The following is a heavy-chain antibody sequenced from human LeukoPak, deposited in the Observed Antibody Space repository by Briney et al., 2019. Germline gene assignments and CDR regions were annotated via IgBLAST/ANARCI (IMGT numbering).Heavy chain of an antibody. CDR3: ARDPVQGSGRLGFDY. V-gene: IGHV4-4*02. J-gene: IGHJ4*02. CDR1: GGSISSSNW. Sequence: PSGTLSLTCAVSGGSISSSNWWSWVRPPPGKGLEWMGEIYHSGSTNYNPSLKSRVTISVDKSKNQFSLKLSSVTAADTAVYYCARDPVQGSGRLGFDYWGQGTLVTVSS. CDR2: IYHSGST. D-gene: IGHD3-10*01.